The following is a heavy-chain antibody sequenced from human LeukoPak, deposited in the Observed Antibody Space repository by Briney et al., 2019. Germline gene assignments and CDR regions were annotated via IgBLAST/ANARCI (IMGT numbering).Heavy chain of an antibody. CDR2: ISAYDGNT. D-gene: IGHD4-17*01. Sequence: ASVKVSCKASGYTFNRFGISWVRQAPGQGLEWLGWISAYDGNTNYAQKLQGRVTMTTDTSTSTAYMELRSLRSEDTAVYYCARDEVNGDRDFDYWGQGTLVTVSS. V-gene: IGHV1-18*01. J-gene: IGHJ4*02. CDR3: ARDEVNGDRDFDY. CDR1: GYTFNRFG.